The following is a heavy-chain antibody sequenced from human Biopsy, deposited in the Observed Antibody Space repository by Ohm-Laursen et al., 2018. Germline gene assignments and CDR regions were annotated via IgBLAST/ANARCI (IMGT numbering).Heavy chain of an antibody. CDR3: ARELGDVWGGRQFDF. D-gene: IGHD3-3*01. V-gene: IGHV1-2*02. J-gene: IGHJ4*02. Sequence: SDTVSCTASGYTFTGHHGHWVRQAPGQGLEWMGWINPNSGVTNYAPRFQGRVTMTRDTSISTTYMELRRLTSNDTAVFYRARELGDVWGGRQFDFWGQGTLVTVSS. CDR1: GYTFTGHH. CDR2: INPNSGVT.